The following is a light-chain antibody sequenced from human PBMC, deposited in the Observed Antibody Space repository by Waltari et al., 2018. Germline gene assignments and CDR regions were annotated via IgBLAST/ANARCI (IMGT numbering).Light chain of an antibody. V-gene: IGKV1-33*01. CDR1: QDITNY. Sequence: DIQMTQSPPSLSASVGDRVTITCQASQDITNYLNWYPQKPGKAPKLLIYDASNLQTGVPSRFSGSGSGTDFTFTISSLQPEDIATYYCQQYDNLPALSFGGGTKVEIK. CDR2: DAS. CDR3: QQYDNLPALS. J-gene: IGKJ4*01.